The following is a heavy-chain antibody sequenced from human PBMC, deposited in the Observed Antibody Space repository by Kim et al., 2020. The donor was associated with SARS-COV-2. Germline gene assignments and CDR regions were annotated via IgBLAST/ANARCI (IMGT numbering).Heavy chain of an antibody. CDR2: IYTSGST. Sequence: SETLSLTCTVSGGSISTYFWSWIRQPAGKGLEWIGRIYTSGSTNYNPSLKSRVTMSLDTSKNQFSLKLRSVTAADTAINYCARGRGKSGSKDHYYGMDVWGQGTTATASS. V-gene: IGHV4-4*07. CDR3: ARGRGKSGSKDHYYGMDV. CDR1: GGSISTYF. D-gene: IGHD1-26*01. J-gene: IGHJ6*02.